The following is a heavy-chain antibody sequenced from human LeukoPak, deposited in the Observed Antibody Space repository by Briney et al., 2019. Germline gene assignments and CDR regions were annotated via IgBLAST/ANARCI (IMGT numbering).Heavy chain of an antibody. J-gene: IGHJ4*02. CDR1: GYTFTGYY. CDR3: ARDSELYYDFWSGYPSPGYFDY. CDR2: INPNSGGT. D-gene: IGHD3-3*01. Sequence: ASVKVSCKASGYTFTGYYMHWVRQAPGQGLEWMGWINPNSGGTNYAQKLQGRVTMTRDTSISTAYMELSRLRSDDTAVYYCARDSELYYDFWSGYPSPGYFDYWGQGTLVTVSS. V-gene: IGHV1-2*02.